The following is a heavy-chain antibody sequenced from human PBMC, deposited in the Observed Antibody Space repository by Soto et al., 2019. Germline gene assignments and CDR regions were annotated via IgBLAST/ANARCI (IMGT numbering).Heavy chain of an antibody. CDR1: GGSISSYY. D-gene: IGHD3-10*01. CDR2: IYYSGST. V-gene: IGHV4-59*08. J-gene: IGHJ2*01. Sequence: SETLSLTCTVSGGSISSYYWSWIRQPPGKGLEWIGYIYYSGSTNYNPSLKSRVTISVDTSKNQFSLKLSSVTAADTAVYYCAKPVRGDWYFDLWGRGTLVTVSS. CDR3: AKPVRGDWYFDL.